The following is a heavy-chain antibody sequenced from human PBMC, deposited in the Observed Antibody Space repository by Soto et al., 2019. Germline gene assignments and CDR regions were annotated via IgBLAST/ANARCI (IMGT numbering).Heavy chain of an antibody. CDR3: AKQRADYGSGADTFYFDS. CDR1: GVTFSNYA. J-gene: IGHJ4*02. D-gene: IGHD3-10*01. CDR2: LSGSGGTT. V-gene: IGHV3-23*01. Sequence: EVQLLESGGGLVQPGGSLRLSCTVSGVTFSNYAMNWVRQAPGKGLEWVSSLSGSGGTTYYADSVKGRFIISRDNSKNTLYLLMNSLRAEDTALYYCAKQRADYGSGADTFYFDSWGQGALDTVSS.